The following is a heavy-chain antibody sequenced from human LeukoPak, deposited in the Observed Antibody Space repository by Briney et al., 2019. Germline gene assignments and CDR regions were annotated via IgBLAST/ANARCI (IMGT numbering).Heavy chain of an antibody. CDR3: ARVLYYDYVWGSYRYTGAFDY. V-gene: IGHV4-34*01. CDR1: GGSFSGYY. Sequence: PSETLSLTCAVYGGSFSGYYWSWIRQPPGKGLEWIGEINHSGSTNYNPSLKSRVTISVDTSKNQFSLKLSSVTAADTAVYYCARVLYYDYVWGSYRYTGAFDYWGQGTLVNVSS. D-gene: IGHD3-16*02. CDR2: INHSGST. J-gene: IGHJ4*02.